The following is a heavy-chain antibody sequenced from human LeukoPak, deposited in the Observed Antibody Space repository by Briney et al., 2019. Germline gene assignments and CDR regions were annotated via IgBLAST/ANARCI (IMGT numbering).Heavy chain of an antibody. Sequence: GGSLRLSCAASGFTFSSYAMSWVRQAPGKGLEWVSTISGSGSTTHYAESVKGRFTISRDNSKNTLYLQMNSLRAEDTAVYYCTRGRRATHDYWGQGTLVTVSS. CDR3: TRGRRATHDY. CDR1: GFTFSSYA. D-gene: IGHD1-26*01. CDR2: ISGSGSTT. J-gene: IGHJ4*02. V-gene: IGHV3-23*01.